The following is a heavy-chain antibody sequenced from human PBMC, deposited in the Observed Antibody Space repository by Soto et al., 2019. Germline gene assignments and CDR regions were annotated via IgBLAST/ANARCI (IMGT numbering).Heavy chain of an antibody. Sequence: QVQLVESGGDVVQPGRSLRLSCAASGFTFSSYGMHWVRQTPGKGLEWVAVISYDGSNKFYADDVKGRFTISRDNSKSTLYLQMNSLTAEDSAVYYCAKDLAAGGTGYYSWFDPWGQGTLVTVSS. CDR1: GFTFSSYG. V-gene: IGHV3-30*18. CDR3: AKDLAAGGTGYYSWFDP. CDR2: ISYDGSNK. J-gene: IGHJ5*02. D-gene: IGHD3-9*01.